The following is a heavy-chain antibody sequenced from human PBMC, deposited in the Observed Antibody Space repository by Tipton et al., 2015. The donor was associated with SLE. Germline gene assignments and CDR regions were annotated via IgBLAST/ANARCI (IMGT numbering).Heavy chain of an antibody. CDR3: ARGPSHTHIVVVPAAYPRGAFDI. CDR1: GGSFSGYY. CDR2: INHSGST. Sequence: TLSPTCAVYGGSFSGYYWSWIRQPPGKGLEWIGEINHSGSTNYNPSLKSRVTISVDTSKNQFSLKLSSVTAADTAVYYCARGPSHTHIVVVPAAYPRGAFDIWGQGTMVTVSS. D-gene: IGHD2-2*01. J-gene: IGHJ3*02. V-gene: IGHV4-34*01.